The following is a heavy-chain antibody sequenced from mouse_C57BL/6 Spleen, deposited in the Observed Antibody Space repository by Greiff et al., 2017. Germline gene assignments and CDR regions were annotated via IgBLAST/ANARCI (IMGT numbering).Heavy chain of an antibody. CDR2: IWSGGST. J-gene: IGHJ1*03. Sequence: QVQLKESGPGLVQPSQSLSITCTVSGFSLTSYGVHWVRQSPGKGLEWLGVIWSGGSTDYNAAFISRLSISKDKSKSQVFFKMNSLQADDTAIYYCARDWGVYWYFDVGGTGTTVTVSS. CDR1: GFSLTSYG. D-gene: IGHD4-1*01. V-gene: IGHV2-2*01. CDR3: ARDWGVYWYFDV.